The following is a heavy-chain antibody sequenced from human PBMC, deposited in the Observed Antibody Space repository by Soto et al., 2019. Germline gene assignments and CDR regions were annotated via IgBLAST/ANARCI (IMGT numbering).Heavy chain of an antibody. V-gene: IGHV1-69*13. CDR3: ATDPGIAVAGTSYYYYGMDV. Sequence: GASVKVSCKASGGTFSSYAISWVRQAPEQGLEWMGGIIPIFGATNYAQKFQGRVTMTADASTNTAYMELSSLRSEDTAVYYCATDPGIAVAGTSYYYYGMDVWGQGTTVTVSS. J-gene: IGHJ6*02. CDR1: GGTFSSYA. D-gene: IGHD6-19*01. CDR2: IIPIFGAT.